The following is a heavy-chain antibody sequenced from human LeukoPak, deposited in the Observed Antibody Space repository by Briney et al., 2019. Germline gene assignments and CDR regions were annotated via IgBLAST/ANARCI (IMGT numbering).Heavy chain of an antibody. CDR2: ISGDGGST. CDR1: GFTFDDYA. V-gene: IGHV3-43*02. J-gene: IGHJ6*02. CDR3: AKDTVRYSSSPADSYYYGMDV. D-gene: IGHD6-13*01. Sequence: GGSLRLSCAASGFTFDDYAMHWVRQAPGKGLEWVSLISGDGGSTYYADSVKGRFTISRDNSKNSLYLQMNSLRTEDTALYYCAKDTVRYSSSPADSYYYGMDVWGQGTTVTVSS.